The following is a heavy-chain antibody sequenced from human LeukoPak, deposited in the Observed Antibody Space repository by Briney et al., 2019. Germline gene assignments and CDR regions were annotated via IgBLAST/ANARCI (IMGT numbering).Heavy chain of an antibody. CDR1: GFTFSSYW. Sequence: PGGSLRLSCAASGFTFSSYWMSWVRQAPGKGLEWVANIKQDGSEKYYVDSVKGRFTISRDNAKNSLYLQMNSLRAEDTAVYYCARDRSSSPPGFDPWGQGTLVTVSS. CDR3: ARDRSSSPPGFDP. V-gene: IGHV3-7*01. D-gene: IGHD6-13*01. J-gene: IGHJ5*02. CDR2: IKQDGSEK.